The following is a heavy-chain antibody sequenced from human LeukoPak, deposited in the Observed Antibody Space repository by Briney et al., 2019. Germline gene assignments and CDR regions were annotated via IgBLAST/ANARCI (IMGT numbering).Heavy chain of an antibody. D-gene: IGHD4-11*01. CDR1: GYTFTDYY. V-gene: IGHV1-2*02. CDR2: INPNTGGT. J-gene: IGHJ6*03. Sequence: GASVKVSCKASGYTFTDYYMHWVRQAPGQGLEWMGSINPNTGGTNYAQKFQGRVTMTRDTSISTAYMELSRLKSDDTAVYYCAREEADYSNYAYYYYMDVWGKGTTVTVSS. CDR3: AREEADYSNYAYYYYMDV.